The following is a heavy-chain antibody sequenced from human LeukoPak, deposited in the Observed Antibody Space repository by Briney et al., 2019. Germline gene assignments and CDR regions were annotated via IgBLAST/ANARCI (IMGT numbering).Heavy chain of an antibody. V-gene: IGHV3-23*01. J-gene: IGHJ4*02. Sequence: GGSLRLSCAVSGITLINYGMSWVRQAPGKGLEWVAGISDSGGSTNYADSVKGRFTISRDNPKNTLYLQMNSLRVEDTAVYFCAKRGVVIRVILVGFDKEAYYFDSWGQGARVTVSS. CDR2: ISDSGGST. D-gene: IGHD3-22*01. CDR3: AKRGVVIRVILVGFDKEAYYFDS. CDR1: GITLINYG.